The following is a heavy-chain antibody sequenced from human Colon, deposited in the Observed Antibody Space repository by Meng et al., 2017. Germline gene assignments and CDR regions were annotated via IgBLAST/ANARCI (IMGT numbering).Heavy chain of an antibody. CDR3: ARGSIADRLAN. Sequence: GSLRLSCAIYGGSFSGYYWSWIRQLPGKGLEWIGEINHSGGISYNPSLKSRLTISVDTSRNQMSLKLSSVTAADTAVYYCARGSIADRLANWGQGTLVTVSS. CDR1: GGSFSGYY. CDR2: INHSGGI. J-gene: IGHJ4*02. V-gene: IGHV4-34*01. D-gene: IGHD2-21*01.